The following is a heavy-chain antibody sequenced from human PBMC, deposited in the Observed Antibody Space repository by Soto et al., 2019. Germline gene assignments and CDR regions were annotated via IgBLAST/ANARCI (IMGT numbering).Heavy chain of an antibody. D-gene: IGHD2-2*01. J-gene: IGHJ5*02. CDR2: ISAYNGNT. CDR3: ARAYCSSTSCVGDWFDP. CDR1: GYTFTSYG. V-gene: IGHV1-18*01. Sequence: ASVKVSCKASGYTFTSYGISWVRQAPGQGLEWMRWISAYNGNTNYAQKLQGRVTMTTDTSTSTAYMELRSLRSDDTAVYYCARAYCSSTSCVGDWFDPWGQGTLVTVSS.